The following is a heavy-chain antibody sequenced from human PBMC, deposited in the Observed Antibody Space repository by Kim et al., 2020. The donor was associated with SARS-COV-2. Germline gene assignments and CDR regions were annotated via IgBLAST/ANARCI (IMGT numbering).Heavy chain of an antibody. CDR1: GYSFTSYW. Sequence: GESLKISCKGSGYSFTSYWIGWVRQMPGKGLEWMGIIYPGDSDTRYSPSFQGQVTISADKSISTAYLQWSSLKASDTAMYYCATQNWGYCSGGSCRHDAFDIWGQGTMVTVSS. D-gene: IGHD2-15*01. CDR3: ATQNWGYCSGGSCRHDAFDI. J-gene: IGHJ3*02. V-gene: IGHV5-51*01. CDR2: IYPGDSDT.